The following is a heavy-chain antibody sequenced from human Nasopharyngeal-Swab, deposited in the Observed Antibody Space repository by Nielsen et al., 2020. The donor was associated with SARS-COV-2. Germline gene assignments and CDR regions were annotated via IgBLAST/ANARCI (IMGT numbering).Heavy chain of an antibody. D-gene: IGHD6-25*01. CDR1: GFTFHTFW. Sequence: GESLKISCATSGFTFHTFWLSWVRQAPGKGLEWVAIIKQDGDETQYVDSVKGRFTISRDNVEKSLYLQMDNLRVEDTAVYYCVLPSVAAPGRDSWGKGTQVTVSS. CDR3: VLPSVAAPGRDS. V-gene: IGHV3-7*01. J-gene: IGHJ4*02. CDR2: IKQDGDET.